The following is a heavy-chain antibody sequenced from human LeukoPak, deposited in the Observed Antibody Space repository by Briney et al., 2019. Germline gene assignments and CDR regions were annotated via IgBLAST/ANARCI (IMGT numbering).Heavy chain of an antibody. CDR1: GYSISSGYY. D-gene: IGHD5-12*01. Sequence: PSETLSLTCTVSGYSISSGYYWGWIRQPPGKGLEWIGEINHSGSTNYNPSLKSRVTISVDTSKNQFSLKLSSVTAADTAVYYCAGDGGGYDWVFDYWGQGTLVTVSS. CDR2: INHSGST. V-gene: IGHV4-38-2*02. J-gene: IGHJ4*02. CDR3: AGDGGGYDWVFDY.